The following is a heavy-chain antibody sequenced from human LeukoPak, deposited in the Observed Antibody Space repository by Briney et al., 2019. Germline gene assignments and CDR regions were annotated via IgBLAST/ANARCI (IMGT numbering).Heavy chain of an antibody. CDR3: AKDPILGYCSGANCYVY. CDR1: GFTFSSYA. CDR2: ISGSGGST. D-gene: IGHD2-15*01. J-gene: IGHJ4*02. Sequence: PGGSLRLSCAASGFTFSSYAMSWVRQAPGKGLEWVSAISGSGGSTYYADSVKGRFTISRDNSKNTLYLQVNSLRADDTAVYYCAKDPILGYCSGANCYVYWGQGTLVTVSS. V-gene: IGHV3-23*01.